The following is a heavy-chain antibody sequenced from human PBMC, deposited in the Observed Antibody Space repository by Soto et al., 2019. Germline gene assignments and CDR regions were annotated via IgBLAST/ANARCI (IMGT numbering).Heavy chain of an antibody. J-gene: IGHJ3*02. V-gene: IGHV4-59*01. CDR1: GGSISSYY. CDR3: ARGLTGDRAWAFDI. D-gene: IGHD7-27*01. Sequence: SETLSLTCTVSGGSISSYYWSWIRQPPGKGLEWIGYIYYSGSTNYNPSLKSRVTISVDTSKNQFSLKLSSVTAADTAVYYCARGLTGDRAWAFDIWGQGTMVTVSS. CDR2: IYYSGST.